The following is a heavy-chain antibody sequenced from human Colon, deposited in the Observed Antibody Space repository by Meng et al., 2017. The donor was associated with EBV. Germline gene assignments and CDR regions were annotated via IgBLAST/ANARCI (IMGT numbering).Heavy chain of an antibody. V-gene: IGHV4-4*02. CDR2: IDDSGST. CDR3: ARGKQDAWELLAY. J-gene: IGHJ4*02. D-gene: IGHD1-26*01. CDR1: GVSISSNIR. Sequence: VHLQESGPGLGKPSGTLSLTCGVSGVSISSNIRWTWVRQPPGKGLEWIGDIDDSGSTNYNPSLNSRISISLDKSMNHFSLKVNSVTAADTAVYYCARGKQDAWELLAYWGQGALVTVSS.